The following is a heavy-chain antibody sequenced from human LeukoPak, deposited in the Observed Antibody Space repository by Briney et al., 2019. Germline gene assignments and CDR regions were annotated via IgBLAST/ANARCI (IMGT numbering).Heavy chain of an antibody. CDR2: IYPGDSET. J-gene: IGHJ4*02. CDR3: ARRLGGYYDSSGLLDY. CDR1: GYIFTSYW. Sequence: GASLKISSKGSGYIFTSYWIGWVRPLPGKGLEWMGIIYPGDSETRYSPSFQGQVTISADKSISTAYLQWSSLKASDTATDYCARRLGGYYDSSGLLDYWGQGTLVTVSS. V-gene: IGHV5-51*01. D-gene: IGHD3-22*01.